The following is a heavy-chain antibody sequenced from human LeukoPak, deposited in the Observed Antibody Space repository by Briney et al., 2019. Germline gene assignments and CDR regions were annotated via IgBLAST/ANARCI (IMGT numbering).Heavy chain of an antibody. V-gene: IGHV4-59*12. CDR2: IYYSGST. Sequence: SETLSLTCTVSGGSISSYYWSWIRQPPGKGLEWIGYIYYSGSTNYNPSLKSRVTISVDTSKNQFSLKLSSVTAADTAVYYCARGLTYGSGSLSFDYWGQGTLVTVSS. D-gene: IGHD3-10*01. J-gene: IGHJ4*02. CDR1: GGSISSYY. CDR3: ARGLTYGSGSLSFDY.